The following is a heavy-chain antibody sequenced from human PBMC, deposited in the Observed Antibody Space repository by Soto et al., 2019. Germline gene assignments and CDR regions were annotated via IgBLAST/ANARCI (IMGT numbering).Heavy chain of an antibody. V-gene: IGHV4-61*01. Sequence: SETLSLTCTVSGGSVSRGIYYWSGRRQPPGKGLEWIGYIYYSGNTNYNPSLKSRVTISVDTSKNQFSLKLSSVTAADTAVYYCARDKYCRGGYCYSEGAFDIWGQGTMVTVSS. CDR2: IYYSGNT. CDR3: ARDKYCRGGYCYSEGAFDI. CDR1: GGSVSRGIYY. D-gene: IGHD2-15*01. J-gene: IGHJ3*02.